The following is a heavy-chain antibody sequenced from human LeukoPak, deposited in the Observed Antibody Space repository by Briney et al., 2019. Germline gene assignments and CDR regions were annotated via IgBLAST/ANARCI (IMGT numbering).Heavy chain of an antibody. Sequence: ASVKVSCKASGYTFTSYYMHWVRQAPGQGLEWMGIINPSGGSTSYAQKFQGRVTMTRDTSTSTVYMELSSLRSEDTAVYYCARDGEYRPSHYYYYYMDVWGKGTTVTVSS. CDR1: GYTFTSYY. V-gene: IGHV1-46*01. J-gene: IGHJ6*03. CDR2: INPSGGST. D-gene: IGHD5-18*01. CDR3: ARDGEYRPSHYYYYYMDV.